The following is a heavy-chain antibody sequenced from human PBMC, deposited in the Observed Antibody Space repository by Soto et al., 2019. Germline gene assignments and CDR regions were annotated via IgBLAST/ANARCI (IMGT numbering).Heavy chain of an antibody. CDR1: GGSISSGGYY. D-gene: IGHD3-10*01. CDR3: ASEPGV. J-gene: IGHJ4*02. CDR2: IYYSGST. Sequence: QVQLQESGPGLVKPSQTLSLTCTVSGGSISSGGYYWSWIRQHPGKGLEWLGYIYYSGSTYYNQSRMTRVTISADTAKTQASLKLSSVTAADTAVDYCASEPGVWGRGSLVTVSS. V-gene: IGHV4-31*03.